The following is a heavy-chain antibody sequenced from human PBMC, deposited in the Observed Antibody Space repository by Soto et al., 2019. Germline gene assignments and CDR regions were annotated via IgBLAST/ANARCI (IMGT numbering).Heavy chain of an antibody. J-gene: IGHJ4*02. CDR3: AATSSEYSDWPRLDY. D-gene: IGHD3-9*01. CDR1: GFTFSSYG. CDR2: ISYDGSNK. Sequence: GGSLRLSCAASGFTFSSYGMHWVRQAPGKGLEWVAVISYDGSNKYYADSVKGRFTISRDNSKNTLYLQMNSLRAEDTAVYYCAATSSEYSDWPRLDYWGQGTLVTVSS. V-gene: IGHV3-30*03.